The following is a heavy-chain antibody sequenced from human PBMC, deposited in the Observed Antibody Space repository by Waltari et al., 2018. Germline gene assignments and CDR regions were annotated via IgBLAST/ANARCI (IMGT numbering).Heavy chain of an antibody. J-gene: IGHJ4*02. Sequence: QVQLVQSGAEVKKPGASVKVSCKASGYTFTSYYMHWVRQAPGQGLEWMGIISPSGGSTSYEQKFQGRVTMTRDTSTSTVYMELSSLRAEDTAVYYCARASSWYGYFDYWGQGTLVTVSS. D-gene: IGHD6-13*01. CDR3: ARASSWYGYFDY. CDR2: ISPSGGST. CDR1: GYTFTSYY. V-gene: IGHV1-46*01.